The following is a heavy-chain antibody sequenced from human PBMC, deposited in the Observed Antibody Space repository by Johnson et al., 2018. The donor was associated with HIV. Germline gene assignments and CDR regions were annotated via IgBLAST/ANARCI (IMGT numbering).Heavy chain of an antibody. J-gene: IGHJ3*02. V-gene: IGHV3-30*03. CDR2: ISYDGSKK. Sequence: QVQLVESGGGVVQPGRSLRLSCAASGLTFSSYGMHWVRQAPGKGLEWVAVISYDGSKKYYAGSVKGRFTISRDNSKTTLYLQMNSLRAEDTALYYCARAYSYGALDIWGQGTMVTVSS. CDR3: ARAYSYGALDI. CDR1: GLTFSSYG. D-gene: IGHD1-26*01.